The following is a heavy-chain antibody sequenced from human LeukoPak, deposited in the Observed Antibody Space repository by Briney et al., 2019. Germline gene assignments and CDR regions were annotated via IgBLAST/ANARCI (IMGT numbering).Heavy chain of an antibody. CDR2: IYHSGTT. Sequence: SETLSLTCTVSGGSISSSAHFWGWIRQPPGKGLEWIGTIYHSGTTYYNPSLKSRVTISVDTSRNQFSLRLNSVTAADTAVYSCARQTTGSYQWTFDYWGQGPLVTVSS. V-gene: IGHV4-39*01. CDR1: GGSISSSAHF. J-gene: IGHJ4*02. D-gene: IGHD3-10*01. CDR3: ARQTTGSYQWTFDY.